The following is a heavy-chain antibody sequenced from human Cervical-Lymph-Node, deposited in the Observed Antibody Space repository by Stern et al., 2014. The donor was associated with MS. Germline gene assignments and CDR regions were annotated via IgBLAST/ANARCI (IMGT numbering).Heavy chain of an antibody. J-gene: IGHJ5*02. V-gene: IGHV4-59*01. CDR3: ARGATQAFDP. Sequence: VQLVESGPGLVKPSETLSLTCTVSGGSLSSYHWSWIRQPPGKGLEWIGYIYYSGSNNYHPSLMSRVTISVDTSKNQFSLKLSSVTAADTAVYYCARGATQAFDPWGQGTLVTVSS. CDR2: IYYSGSN. CDR1: GGSLSSYH.